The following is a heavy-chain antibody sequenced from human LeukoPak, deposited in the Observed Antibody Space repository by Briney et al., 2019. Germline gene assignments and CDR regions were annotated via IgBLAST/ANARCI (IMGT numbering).Heavy chain of an antibody. CDR1: GFTFSSYA. J-gene: IGHJ6*02. Sequence: GGSLRLSCAASGFTFSSYAMSWVRQALGKGLEWVSAISGSGGSTYYADSVKGRFTISRDNSKNTLYLQMNSLRAEDTAVYYCAKDGQLWFGEFSVWGQGTTVTVSS. CDR3: AKDGQLWFGEFSV. CDR2: ISGSGGST. D-gene: IGHD3-10*01. V-gene: IGHV3-23*01.